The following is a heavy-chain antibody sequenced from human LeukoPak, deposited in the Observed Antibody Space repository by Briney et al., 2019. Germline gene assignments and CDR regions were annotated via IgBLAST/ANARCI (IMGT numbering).Heavy chain of an antibody. D-gene: IGHD5-12*01. CDR3: ARVMMGYSGYETYDWFDP. V-gene: IGHV1-18*04. CDR2: ISPYNGNT. Sequence: ASVKVSCKASGYTSTSYGIIWVRQAPGQGLEWMGWISPYNGNTNYAQKLQGRVTMTTDTSTSTAYMELRSLRSDDTAVYYCARVMMGYSGYETYDWFDPWGQGTLVTVSS. J-gene: IGHJ5*02. CDR1: GYTSTSYG.